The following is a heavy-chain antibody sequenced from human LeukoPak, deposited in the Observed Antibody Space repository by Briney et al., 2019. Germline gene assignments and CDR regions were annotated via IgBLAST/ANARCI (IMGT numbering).Heavy chain of an antibody. CDR1: GYTLSGYY. CDR2: INPNSGGT. J-gene: IGHJ4*02. CDR3: ATVGFRDNFDY. Sequence: ASVKVSCKASGYTLSGYYIHWVRQAPGQGLEWMGWINPNSGGTNYAQKCQGRVTMTRATAMSTAYMELSRLRSDDTAVYYCATVGFRDNFDYWGQGTLVTVSP. D-gene: IGHD3-10*01. V-gene: IGHV1-2*02.